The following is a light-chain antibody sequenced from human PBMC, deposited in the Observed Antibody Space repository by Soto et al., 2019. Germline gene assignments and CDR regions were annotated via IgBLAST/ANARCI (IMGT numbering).Light chain of an antibody. CDR2: EVT. CDR1: SSDVGSHNG. J-gene: IGLJ1*01. Sequence: SVLTQPPSVSGSPGQSVTISCTGTSSDVGSHNGVSWYQQPPGTAPKLMIYEVTNRPSGVPDRFSGSKSGNTASLTISGLQAEDEADYYCSSYTTSSTFVFGTGTKVT. V-gene: IGLV2-18*02. CDR3: SSYTTSSTFV.